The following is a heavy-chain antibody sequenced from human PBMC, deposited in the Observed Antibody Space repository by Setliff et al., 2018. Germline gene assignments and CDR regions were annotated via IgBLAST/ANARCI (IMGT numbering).Heavy chain of an antibody. J-gene: IGHJ4*02. D-gene: IGHD2-21*02. CDR3: ARGFDVCGGGACYTDGLYYFDY. CDR1: GESFSGHY. CDR2: INHSGST. Sequence: SETLSLTCAVYGESFSGHYWSWIRQPPGKGLEWIGEINHSGSTNYNPSLKSRVTISVDTSKNQFSLKLSSVAAADTAVYYCARGFDVCGGGACYTDGLYYFDYWGRGTLVTVSS. V-gene: IGHV4-34*01.